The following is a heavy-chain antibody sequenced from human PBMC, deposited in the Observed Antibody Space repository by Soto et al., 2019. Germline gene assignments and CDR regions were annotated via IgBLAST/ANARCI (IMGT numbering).Heavy chain of an antibody. J-gene: IGHJ3*02. CDR2: IYYSGST. Sequence: QVQLQESGPGLVKPSETLSLTCTVSGGSISSYYWSWIRQPPGKGLEWIGYIYYSGSTNYNPSLKIRVTISVDTSKNQFSLKLSSVTAADTAVYYCAIRLGGVFDIWGPGTMVNVSS. CDR1: GGSISSYY. V-gene: IGHV4-59*08. CDR3: AIRLGGVFDI. D-gene: IGHD2-8*01.